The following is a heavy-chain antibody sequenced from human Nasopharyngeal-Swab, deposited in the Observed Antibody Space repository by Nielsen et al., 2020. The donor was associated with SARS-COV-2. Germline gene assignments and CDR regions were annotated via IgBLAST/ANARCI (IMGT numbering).Heavy chain of an antibody. V-gene: IGHV3-53*01. CDR1: GFTVSSNY. D-gene: IGHD3-16*01. Sequence: GGSLRLSCAASGFTVSSNYMSWVRQAPGKGLEWVSVIYSGGSTYYADCVKGRFTISRDNSKNTLYLQMNSLRAEDTAVYYCARGGGDDYVWGSYNYYFDYWGQGTLVTVSS. CDR2: IYSGGST. J-gene: IGHJ4*02. CDR3: ARGGGDDYVWGSYNYYFDY.